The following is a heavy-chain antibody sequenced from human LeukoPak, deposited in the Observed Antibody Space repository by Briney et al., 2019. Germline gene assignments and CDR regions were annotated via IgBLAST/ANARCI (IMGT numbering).Heavy chain of an antibody. J-gene: IGHJ4*02. CDR1: GFTFSNAW. CDR2: IESKTDGGTT. Sequence: GGSLRLSCAASGFTFSNAWMSWVRQAPGKGLEWVGRIESKTDGGTTDYAAPVKARFTISRDDSKNTLYLQMNSLKTEDTAVYYCTAPNTAMTYWGQGTLVTVSS. D-gene: IGHD5-18*01. CDR3: TAPNTAMTY. V-gene: IGHV3-15*04.